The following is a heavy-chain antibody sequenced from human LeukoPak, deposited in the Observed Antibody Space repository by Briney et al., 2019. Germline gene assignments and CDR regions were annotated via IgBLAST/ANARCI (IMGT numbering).Heavy chain of an antibody. D-gene: IGHD2-2*01. CDR3: AKGSCSSTSCHPAFDI. CDR1: GFTFSSYA. CDR2: ISGSGGST. J-gene: IGHJ3*02. Sequence: GGSLRLSCAASGFTFSSYAMSWVLQAPGKGLEWVSAISGSGGSTYYADYVKGRFTISRDNSKNTLYLQMNSLRAEDTAVYYCAKGSCSSTSCHPAFDIWGQGTMVTVSS. V-gene: IGHV3-23*01.